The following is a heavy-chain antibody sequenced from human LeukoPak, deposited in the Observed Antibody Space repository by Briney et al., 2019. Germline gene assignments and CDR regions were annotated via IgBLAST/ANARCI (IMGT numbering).Heavy chain of an antibody. CDR3: ARPVGLSNGDYGSFDY. CDR1: AGSISTTNYY. J-gene: IGHJ4*02. V-gene: IGHV4-39*01. D-gene: IGHD4-17*01. CDR2: VYYSGST. Sequence: SETLSLTCTVSAGSISTTNYYWGWIRQPPGKGLEWIGRVYYSGSTYYNPSLKSRVTISVDTSKNQFSLKLTSMTAADTAVYYCARPVGLSNGDYGSFDYWGQGTLVTVSS.